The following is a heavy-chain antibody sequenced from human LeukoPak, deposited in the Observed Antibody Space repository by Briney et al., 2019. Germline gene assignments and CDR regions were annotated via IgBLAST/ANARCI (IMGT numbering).Heavy chain of an antibody. Sequence: ASVKVSCKASGYTFTSYGISWVRLAPGQGLEWMGWISAYNGNTNYAQKLQGRVTMTTDTSTSTAYMELRSLRSDDTAVYYCAREGYSSSWYGGYNWFDPWGQGTLVTVSS. D-gene: IGHD6-13*01. CDR2: ISAYNGNT. J-gene: IGHJ5*02. CDR1: GYTFTSYG. V-gene: IGHV1-18*01. CDR3: AREGYSSSWYGGYNWFDP.